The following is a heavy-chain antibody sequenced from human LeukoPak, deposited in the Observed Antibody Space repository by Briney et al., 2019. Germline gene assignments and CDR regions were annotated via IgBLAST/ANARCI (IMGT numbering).Heavy chain of an antibody. CDR1: GYGFRSYW. V-gene: IGHV3-7*01. D-gene: IGHD6-19*01. J-gene: IGHJ4*02. CDR3: SSQPAVLDLDC. CDR2: IKPDGSGK. Sequence: PGGSLRLPCAVSGYGFRSYWMTWARRAPGKAREGVANIKPDGSGKNYVDSVKGRFTISRDNAKNSLYLQMRGLTVEDTAVYYCSSQPAVLDLDCWGQGTLVTVSS.